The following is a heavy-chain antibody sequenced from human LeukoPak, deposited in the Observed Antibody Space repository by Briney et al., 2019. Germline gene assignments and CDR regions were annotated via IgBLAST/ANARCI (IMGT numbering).Heavy chain of an antibody. V-gene: IGHV4-59*08. CDR3: ANLSIDY. CDR2: IPDSGNT. D-gene: IGHD3-16*02. CDR1: GGSISSYF. Sequence: SETLSLTCTVSGGSISSYFWGWIRQPPGKGLEWIGSIPDSGNTYYNPSLKSRVTISVDTSKKQFSLKLNSVTAADTAVYYCANLSIDYWGQGILVTVSS. J-gene: IGHJ4*02.